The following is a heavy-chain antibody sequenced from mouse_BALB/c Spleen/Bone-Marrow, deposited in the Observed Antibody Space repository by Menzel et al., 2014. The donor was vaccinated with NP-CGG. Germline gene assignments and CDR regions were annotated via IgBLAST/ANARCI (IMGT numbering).Heavy chain of an antibody. CDR3: ARGNGWYFDV. V-gene: IGHV1-69*01. Sequence: QVQLQQSGAELVMPGASVKMSCKASGYTFTDYWMHWVKQRPGQGLEWIGAIDTSDSYTSYNQKFKGKATLTVDESSSAAYMQRSSLTSEDSAVYYCARGNGWYFDVWGAGTTVTVSS. CDR2: IDTSDSYT. CDR1: GYTFTDYW. J-gene: IGHJ1*01.